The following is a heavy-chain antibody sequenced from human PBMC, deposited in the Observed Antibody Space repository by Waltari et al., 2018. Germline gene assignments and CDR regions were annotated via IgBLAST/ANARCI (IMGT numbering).Heavy chain of an antibody. V-gene: IGHV3-23*05. D-gene: IGHD3-22*01. Sequence: QLLESGGGLVQPGGSLRLSCVASGFTFSDHAMSWVRQAPGKGLDWVAVIYRSGTTIYADSAKGRFTISRDNSENSVYLQMSSLRLDDTAVYHCVKGKYYYESWGYYPMDHWGQGTLVTVSS. CDR2: IYRSGTT. CDR3: VKGKYYYESWGYYPMDH. CDR1: GFTFSDHA. J-gene: IGHJ4*02.